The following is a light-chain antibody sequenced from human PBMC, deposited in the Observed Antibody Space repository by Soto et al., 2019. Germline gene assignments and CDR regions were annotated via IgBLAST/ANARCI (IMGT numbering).Light chain of an antibody. CDR2: AAS. Sequence: DIQVTQTPSSLSASVGDTVTITCRTSQSISGKLSWYQQIPGKAPKLLIYAASRLQSGVPSRFSASGSGTEFTLTISSLQPEDFATYYCQQSYSTPPGTFGQGTKVDIK. J-gene: IGKJ1*01. CDR3: QQSYSTPPGT. V-gene: IGKV1-39*01. CDR1: QSISGK.